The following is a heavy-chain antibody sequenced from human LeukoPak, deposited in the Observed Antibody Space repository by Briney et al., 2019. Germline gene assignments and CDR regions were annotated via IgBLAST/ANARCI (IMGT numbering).Heavy chain of an antibody. CDR2: IYPGDSGT. V-gene: IGHV5-51*01. J-gene: IGHJ6*02. CDR3: ARSTYYDILTGYGYYYGMDV. Sequence: GESLKISCKGSGYSFTSYWIGWVRQMPGKGLEWMGIIYPGDSGTRYSPSFQGQVTISADKSIGTAYLQWSSLKASDTAMYYCARSTYYDILTGYGYYYGMDVWGQGTTVTVSS. CDR1: GYSFTSYW. D-gene: IGHD3-9*01.